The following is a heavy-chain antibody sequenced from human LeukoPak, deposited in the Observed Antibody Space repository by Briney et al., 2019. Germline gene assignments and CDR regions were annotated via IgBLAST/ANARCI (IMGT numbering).Heavy chain of an antibody. Sequence: SETPSLTCTVSGGSISSGDYYWSWIRQPPGKGLEWIGYIYYSGSTYYNPSLKSRVTISVDTSKNQFSLKLSSVTAADTAVYYCARDPSGSSATMDVWGKGTTVTVSS. D-gene: IGHD1-26*01. CDR3: ARDPSGSSATMDV. V-gene: IGHV4-30-4*08. CDR2: IYYSGST. CDR1: GGSISSGDYY. J-gene: IGHJ6*04.